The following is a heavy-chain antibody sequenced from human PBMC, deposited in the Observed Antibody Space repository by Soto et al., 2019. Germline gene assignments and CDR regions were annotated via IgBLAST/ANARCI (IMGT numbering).Heavy chain of an antibody. CDR2: INSDGSST. CDR1: GFTFSSHW. J-gene: IGHJ6*02. V-gene: IGHV3-74*01. D-gene: IGHD3-9*01. CDR3: ARGRILRYFDWLFGYGMDV. Sequence: GSLRLSCAASGFTFSSHWMHWVRQAPGKGLVWVSRINSDGSSTSYADSVKGRFTISRDNAKNTLYLQMNSLRAEDTAVYYCARGRILRYFDWLFGYGMDVWGQGPTVTVSS.